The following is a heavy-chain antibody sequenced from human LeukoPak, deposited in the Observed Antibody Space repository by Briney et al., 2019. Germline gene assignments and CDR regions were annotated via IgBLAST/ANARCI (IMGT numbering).Heavy chain of an antibody. CDR3: ARDGSGSYASYCYYYGMDV. V-gene: IGHV5-51*01. CDR2: IYPGDSDT. Sequence: GESLKISCKGSGYSFTSYWIGWVRQMPGKGLEWMGIIYPGDSDTRHSPSFQGQVTISADKSISTAYLQWSSLKASDTAMYYCARDGSGSYASYCYYYGMDVWGQGTTVTVSS. J-gene: IGHJ6*02. CDR1: GYSFTSYW. D-gene: IGHD3-10*01.